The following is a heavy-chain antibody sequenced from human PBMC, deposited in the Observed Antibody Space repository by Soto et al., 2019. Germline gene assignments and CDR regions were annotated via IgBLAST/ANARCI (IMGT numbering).Heavy chain of an antibody. J-gene: IGHJ6*03. Sequence: QVQLVESGGGLVQPGGSLRLSCAASGFTFSDYYMSWIRQAPGKGLEWVSYISSSGSTIYYADSVKGRFTISRDNTKNSLYLQMNSLRAEDTAVYYCARAVAAAGYYYYYYYYMDVWGKGTTVTVSS. CDR2: ISSSGSTI. CDR1: GFTFSDYY. V-gene: IGHV3-11*01. CDR3: ARAVAAAGYYYYYYYYMDV. D-gene: IGHD6-13*01.